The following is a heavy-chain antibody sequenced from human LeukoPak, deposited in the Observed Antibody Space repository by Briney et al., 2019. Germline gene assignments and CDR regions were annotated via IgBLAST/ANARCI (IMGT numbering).Heavy chain of an antibody. D-gene: IGHD3-22*01. V-gene: IGHV1-46*01. CDR3: ARGRHYYDSSDYYYEGDAFDI. Sequence: ASVKVSCKASGYTFTSYYMHWVRQAPGRGLEWMGIINPSGGSTSYAQKFQGRVTMTRDMSTSTVYMELSSLRSEDTAVYYCARGRHYYDSSDYYYEGDAFDIWGQGTMVTVSS. J-gene: IGHJ3*02. CDR2: INPSGGST. CDR1: GYTFTSYY.